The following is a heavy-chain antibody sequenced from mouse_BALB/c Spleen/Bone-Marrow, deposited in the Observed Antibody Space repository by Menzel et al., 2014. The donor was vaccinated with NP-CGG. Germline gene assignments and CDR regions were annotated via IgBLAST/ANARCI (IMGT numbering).Heavy chain of an antibody. J-gene: IGHJ4*01. CDR3: ARWEYYAMDY. D-gene: IGHD4-1*01. Sequence: EVKLVESGAELVKPGASVKLSCTASGFNIKDTYMHWVKQRPEQGLERIGRIDPANGNTKYDPKFQGKATITADTSSNTAYLQLSSLTSEDTAVYYCARWEYYAMDYWGQGTSVTVSS. V-gene: IGHV14-3*02. CDR2: IDPANGNT. CDR1: GFNIKDTY.